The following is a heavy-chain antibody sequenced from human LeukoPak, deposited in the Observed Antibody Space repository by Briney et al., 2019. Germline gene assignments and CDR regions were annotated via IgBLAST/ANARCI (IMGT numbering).Heavy chain of an antibody. D-gene: IGHD3-22*01. CDR1: GGSVSNGSYY. CDR2: IYHSGST. Sequence: SETLSLTCTVSGGSVSNGSYYWGWIRQPPGKGLEWIGSIYHSGSTYYNPSLKSRVTISVDTSKNQFSLKLRSVTAADTAVYYCARGGIVGGDFDYWGQGTLVTVSS. J-gene: IGHJ4*02. V-gene: IGHV4-39*01. CDR3: ARGGIVGGDFDY.